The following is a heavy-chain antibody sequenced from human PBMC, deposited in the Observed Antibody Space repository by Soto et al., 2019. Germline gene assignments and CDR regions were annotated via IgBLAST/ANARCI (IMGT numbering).Heavy chain of an antibody. V-gene: IGHV3-23*01. J-gene: IGHJ3*02. Sequence: GKGLEWVSAISGSGGSTYYADSVKGRFTISRDNSKNTLYLQMNSLRAEDTAVYYCAKDPDIVVVVAALIDAFDIWGQGTMVTVSS. CDR2: ISGSGGST. D-gene: IGHD2-15*01. CDR3: AKDPDIVVVVAALIDAFDI.